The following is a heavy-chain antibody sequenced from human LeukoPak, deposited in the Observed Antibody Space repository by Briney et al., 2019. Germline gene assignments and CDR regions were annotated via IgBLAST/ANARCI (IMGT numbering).Heavy chain of an antibody. CDR1: GGSFSGYY. V-gene: IGHV4-34*01. CDR3: ARARDSGSYYYYYYMDV. J-gene: IGHJ6*03. D-gene: IGHD1-26*01. CDR2: INHSGST. Sequence: SETLSLTCAVYGGSFSGYYWSWIRQPPGKGLEWIGEINHSGSTNYNPSLKSRVTISVDTSKNQFSLKLSSVTAADTAVYYCARARDSGSYYYYYYMDVWGKGTTVTISS.